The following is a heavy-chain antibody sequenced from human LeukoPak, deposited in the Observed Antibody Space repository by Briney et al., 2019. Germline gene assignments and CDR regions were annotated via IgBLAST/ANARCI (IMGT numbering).Heavy chain of an antibody. CDR3: ARGYSGSYSGPADH. D-gene: IGHD1-26*01. V-gene: IGHV3-7*01. J-gene: IGHJ4*02. Sequence: PGGSLRLSCAASEFTFNYYWMSWVRQAPGKGLEWVANIKQDGSEKYYVDSVKGRFTISRDNAKKSVYLQMNSLRVEDTAVYYCARGYSGSYSGPADHWGQGTLVTVSS. CDR2: IKQDGSEK. CDR1: EFTFNYYW.